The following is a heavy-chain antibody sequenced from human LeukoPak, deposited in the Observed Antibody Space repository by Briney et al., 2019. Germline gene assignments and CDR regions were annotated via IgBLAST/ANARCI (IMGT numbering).Heavy chain of an antibody. CDR3: ARVPNYYDSSGVRFDY. V-gene: IGHV2-5*02. J-gene: IGHJ4*02. CDR2: VYWDDDK. D-gene: IGHD3-22*01. Sequence: SGPTEFKPTQTLTLTCTFSGFSLSSRGVGVGWIRHPPGQALEWLALVYWDDDKGYIPSLKSRLTITKNTSKNQVVLTMTNLDPVDTATYYCARVPNYYDSSGVRFDYWGQGTLVTVSS. CDR1: GFSLSSRGVG.